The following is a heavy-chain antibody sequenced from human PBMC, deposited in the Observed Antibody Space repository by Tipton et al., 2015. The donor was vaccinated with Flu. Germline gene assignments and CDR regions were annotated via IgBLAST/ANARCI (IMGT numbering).Heavy chain of an antibody. CDR1: GFTFSSYS. Sequence: SLRLSCAASGFTFSSYSMNWVRQAPGKGLEWVSSISRSSSYIYYADSVKGRFTISRDNAKNSLYLQMNSLRAEDTAVYYCARDPRSPPNYWGQGTLVTVSS. CDR3: ARDPRSPPNY. CDR2: ISRSSSYI. V-gene: IGHV3-21*01. J-gene: IGHJ4*02.